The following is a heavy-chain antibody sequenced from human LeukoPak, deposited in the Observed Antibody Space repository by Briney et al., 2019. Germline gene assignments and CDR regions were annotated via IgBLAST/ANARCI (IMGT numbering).Heavy chain of an antibody. V-gene: IGHV4-4*07. J-gene: IGHJ3*02. Sequence: SETLSLTCTVSGGSISSYYWSWIRQPAGKGLEWIGRIYTSGNTNYNPSLKSRVTMSLDTSKNQFSLKLRSVTAADTAVYYCARAPSDIRAFDIWGRGTKVTASS. CDR1: GGSISSYY. CDR3: ARAPSDIRAFDI. CDR2: IYTSGNT. D-gene: IGHD1-26*01.